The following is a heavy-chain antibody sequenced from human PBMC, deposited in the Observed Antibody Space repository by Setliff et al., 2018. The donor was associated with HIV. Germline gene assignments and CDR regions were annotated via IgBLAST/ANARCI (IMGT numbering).Heavy chain of an antibody. CDR3: ARSNPGITAGLLAY. J-gene: IGHJ4*02. D-gene: IGHD6-13*01. CDR2: IYTTGGT. V-gene: IGHV4-4*07. CDR1: GISIPTNY. Sequence: SETLSLTCNISGISIPTNYWNWIRQPAGKGLEWIGRIYTTGGTNYNPALKSRVTMSIDTSKNQISLKLNSVTAADTATYYCARSNPGITAGLLAYWGPGTLVTVSS.